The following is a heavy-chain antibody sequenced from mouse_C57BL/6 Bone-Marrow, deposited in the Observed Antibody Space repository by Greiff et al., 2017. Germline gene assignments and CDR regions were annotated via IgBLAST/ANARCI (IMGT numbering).Heavy chain of an antibody. V-gene: IGHV1-54*01. Sequence: VQLQQSGAELVRPGTSVKVSCKASGYAFTTYLIEWVKQRPGQGLEWIGVINPGSGGTNYNEKFKGKATLTADKSSSTVYMQLSSLTSEDSAVYFCARGYSGFFAYWGQGTLVTVSA. J-gene: IGHJ3*01. CDR2: INPGSGGT. CDR3: ARGYSGFFAY. CDR1: GYAFTTYL. D-gene: IGHD2-3*01.